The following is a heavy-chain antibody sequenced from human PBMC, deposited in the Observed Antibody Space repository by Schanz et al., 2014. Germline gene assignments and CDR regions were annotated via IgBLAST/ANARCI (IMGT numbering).Heavy chain of an antibody. Sequence: QVQLQESGPGLVKPSQTLSLTCTVSGGSIRSGTYYWSWIRQPAGKALEWVGRVFPNGITNYNPSLKSRFPISLDSSKTQFSLPLTSRTAADTAVYYCARDTTWRLDLWGRGTLVTVSS. J-gene: IGHJ2*01. CDR2: VFPNGIT. D-gene: IGHD1-1*01. CDR1: GGSIRSGTYY. CDR3: ARDTTWRLDL. V-gene: IGHV4-61*02.